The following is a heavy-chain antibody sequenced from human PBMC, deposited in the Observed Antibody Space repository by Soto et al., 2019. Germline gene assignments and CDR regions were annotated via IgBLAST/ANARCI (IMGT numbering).Heavy chain of an antibody. CDR1: GGPISSYY. CDR2: IYYSGST. D-gene: IGHD2-15*01. J-gene: IGHJ4*02. V-gene: IGHV4-59*01. Sequence: SETLSLTCTVSGGPISSYYWSWIRQPPGKGLEWIGYIYYSGSTNYNPSLKSRVTISVDTSKNQFSLKLSSVTAADTAVYYCARTGLNCSGGSCFWFDYWGQGTLVTVSS. CDR3: ARTGLNCSGGSCFWFDY.